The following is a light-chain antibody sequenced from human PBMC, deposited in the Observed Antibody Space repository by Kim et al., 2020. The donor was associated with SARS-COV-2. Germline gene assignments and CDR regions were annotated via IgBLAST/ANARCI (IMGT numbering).Light chain of an antibody. Sequence: EIVLTQSPGTLSLSPGERATLSCRASQSVSSSYLAWYRQKPGQAPRLLIYGASSRATGIPDRFSGSGSGTDFTLTISRLAPEDFAVYYCQQYGSSPPWTFGQGTKVDIK. CDR3: QQYGSSPPWT. CDR1: QSVSSSY. V-gene: IGKV3-20*01. J-gene: IGKJ1*01. CDR2: GAS.